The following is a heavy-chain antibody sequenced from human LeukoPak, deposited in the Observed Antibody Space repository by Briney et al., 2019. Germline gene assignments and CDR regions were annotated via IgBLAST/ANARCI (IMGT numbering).Heavy chain of an antibody. Sequence: SETLSLTCTVSRGSISSFYWYWIRQPPGKGLEWIGYIYYTGTTNYNSSLKSRVTISLDTSKNQFFLRLKSVTAADTAVYYCARDRHPGSINWLDPWGQGTLVTVSS. V-gene: IGHV4-59*01. J-gene: IGHJ5*02. D-gene: IGHD2-2*01. CDR1: RGSISSFY. CDR2: IYYTGTT. CDR3: ARDRHPGSINWLDP.